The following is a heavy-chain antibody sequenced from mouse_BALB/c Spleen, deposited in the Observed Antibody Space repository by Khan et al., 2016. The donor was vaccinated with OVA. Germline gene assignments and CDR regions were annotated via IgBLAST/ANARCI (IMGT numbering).Heavy chain of an antibody. CDR1: GFSLTSYA. CDR2: IWSDGRT. Sequence: VQLQESGPDLVAPSQSLSITCTVSGFSLTSYAIHWVRQLPGKGLEWLVVIWSDGRTTYNSALKSRLSISKDNSKSQVFLKINSLQADDTAMYYCARHQFPLSMDSWGQGTSVTVSS. V-gene: IGHV2-6-2*01. J-gene: IGHJ4*01. CDR3: ARHQFPLSMDS.